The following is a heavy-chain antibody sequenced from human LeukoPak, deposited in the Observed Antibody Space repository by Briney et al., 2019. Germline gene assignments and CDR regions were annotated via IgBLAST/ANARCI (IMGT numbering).Heavy chain of an antibody. CDR3: ASSPRGYDILTGETEI. J-gene: IGHJ4*02. V-gene: IGHV1-3*01. D-gene: IGHD3-9*01. CDR2: INAGNGNT. Sequence: ASVKVSRKASGYTFTSYAMHWVGQAPGQRLEWMGWINAGNGNTKYSQKFQGRVTITRDTSASTAYMELSSLRSEDTAVYYCASSPRGYDILTGETEIWGQGTLVTVSS. CDR1: GYTFTSYA.